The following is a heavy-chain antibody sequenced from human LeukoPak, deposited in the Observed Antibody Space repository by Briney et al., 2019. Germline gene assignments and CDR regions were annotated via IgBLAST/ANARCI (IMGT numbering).Heavy chain of an antibody. D-gene: IGHD1-26*01. CDR1: GFTFSIYG. CDR3: AVRGIVGATSQDY. V-gene: IGHV3-30*02. J-gene: IGHJ4*02. Sequence: PGGSLRLSCSASGFTFSIYGMHWVRQAPGKGLEWVAFIRYDGSNKYYADSVKGRFTISRDNPKNTLYLEMNSLRAEDTAVYYCAVRGIVGATSQDYWGQGTLVTVSS. CDR2: IRYDGSNK.